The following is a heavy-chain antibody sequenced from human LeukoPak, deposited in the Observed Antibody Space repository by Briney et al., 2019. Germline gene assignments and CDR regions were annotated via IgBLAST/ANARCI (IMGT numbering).Heavy chain of an antibody. CDR3: ARDLRVVITGSFDS. D-gene: IGHD3-22*01. Sequence: PGGSLRLSCAASGFSFDDYGLTWVRQAPGKGLKWVSGINWNGDSTDYADSVKGRFTIPRDNAKNSLYLQMNSLGAEDTALYYCARDLRVVITGSFDSWGQGTLVTVSS. V-gene: IGHV3-20*04. CDR2: INWNGDST. J-gene: IGHJ4*02. CDR1: GFSFDDYG.